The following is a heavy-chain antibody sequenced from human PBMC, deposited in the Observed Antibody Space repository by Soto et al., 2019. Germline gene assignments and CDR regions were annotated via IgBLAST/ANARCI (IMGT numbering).Heavy chain of an antibody. CDR2: IYHTGRT. J-gene: IGHJ4*02. D-gene: IGHD6-6*01. CDR3: ARDQSSSPDFFDY. Sequence: PXGTLSLTCNVSGASISSDDYYWTWIRQPPGKGLEWIGYIYHTGRTSYNPALRSRLTISIDRSKNQFSLTLSSVSAADTALYYCARDQSSSPDFFDYWGQGTLVTVSS. V-gene: IGHV4-30-4*01. CDR1: GASISSDDYY.